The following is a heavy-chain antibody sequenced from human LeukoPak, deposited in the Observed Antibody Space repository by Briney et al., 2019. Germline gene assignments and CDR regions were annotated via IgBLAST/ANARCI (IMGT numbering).Heavy chain of an antibody. V-gene: IGHV3-23*01. D-gene: IGHD3-16*02. J-gene: IGHJ4*02. CDR2: ISGSVDTT. CDR1: GFTFSSYA. CDR3: ARGLFWGTYRSFDY. Sequence: GGSLGLSCAASGFTFSSYAMNWVRQAPGKGLEWVSSISGSVDTTYYADSVKGRFTISRDNSKNTLYLQMNSLRAEDSAVYYCARGLFWGTYRSFDYWGQGTLVTVSS.